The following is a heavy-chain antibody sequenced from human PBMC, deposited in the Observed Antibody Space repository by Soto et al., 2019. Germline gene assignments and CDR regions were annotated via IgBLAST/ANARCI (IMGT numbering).Heavy chain of an antibody. J-gene: IGHJ6*02. D-gene: IGHD2-2*02. CDR2: ISAYNGNT. Sequence: GASVKVSCKASGYTFTSYGISWVRQAPGQGLEWMGWISAYNGNTNYAQKLQGRVTMTTDTSTSTAYMELRSLRSDDTAVYYCARGGSIVVVPAAIAQYYYYGMDVWGQGTTVTVSS. CDR3: ARGGSIVVVPAAIAQYYYYGMDV. CDR1: GYTFTSYG. V-gene: IGHV1-18*01.